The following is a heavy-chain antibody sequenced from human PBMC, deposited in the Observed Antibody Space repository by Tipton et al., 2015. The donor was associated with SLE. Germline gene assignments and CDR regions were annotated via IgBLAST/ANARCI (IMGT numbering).Heavy chain of an antibody. Sequence: TLSLTCTVSGGSMSSYYWTWIRQAPGKGLEWVGNIYNRGDTEYNPSLKSRVIMSIDTSKSQFSLNLNSVTAADTAIYYCARSFEMGSIHTWGQGTLVTVSS. CDR2: IYNRGDT. J-gene: IGHJ5*02. D-gene: IGHD5-24*01. CDR3: ARSFEMGSIHT. V-gene: IGHV4-59*08. CDR1: GGSMSSYY.